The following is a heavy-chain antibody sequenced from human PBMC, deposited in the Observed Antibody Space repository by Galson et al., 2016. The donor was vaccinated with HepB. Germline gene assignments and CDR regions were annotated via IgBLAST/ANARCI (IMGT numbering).Heavy chain of an antibody. Sequence: SETLSLTCAVSGGSLHGYYWSWIRQPPGRGLEWIGETRPSGSTNYNPSLKSRVTISVDTSKNQFSLNLRSVTATDTAVYYCARRGAVAGASQYAFDVWGQGTLVTVSS. V-gene: IGHV4-34*01. CDR2: TRPSGST. CDR1: GGSLHGYY. J-gene: IGHJ3*01. CDR3: ARRGAVAGASQYAFDV. D-gene: IGHD6-19*01.